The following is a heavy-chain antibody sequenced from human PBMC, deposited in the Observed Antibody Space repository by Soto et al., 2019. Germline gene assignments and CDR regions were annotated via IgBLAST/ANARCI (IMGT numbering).Heavy chain of an antibody. V-gene: IGHV3-48*02. CDR3: ARESRYYDIPTGDYYFGMDV. Sequence: EVQLVESGGGLVQPGGSLRLSCAASGFTFTNYNMNWVRQAPGEGLEWVSYISSSGTTIYYADSVRGPFTISSDNAKNSLYLQMNSLRDEDTAVYYCARESRYYDIPTGDYYFGMDVWGQGTTVTVSS. J-gene: IGHJ6*02. CDR2: ISSSGTTI. CDR1: GFTFTNYN. D-gene: IGHD3-9*01.